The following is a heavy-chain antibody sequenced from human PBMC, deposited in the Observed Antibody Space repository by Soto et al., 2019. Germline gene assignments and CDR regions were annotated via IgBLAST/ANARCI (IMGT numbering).Heavy chain of an antibody. CDR1: GFTFSSYG. V-gene: IGHV3-30*18. D-gene: IGHD6-19*01. CDR2: ISYDGENK. CDR3: AKDYLQWLLARYYYGMDV. Sequence: QVQLVESGGGVVQPGRSLRLSCAASGFTFSSYGMHWVRQAPGKGLEWVAVISYDGENKYYADSVKGRFTISRDNSKSTLHLQMNSLRAEDTAVYYCAKDYLQWLLARYYYGMDVWGHGTTVTVSS. J-gene: IGHJ6*02.